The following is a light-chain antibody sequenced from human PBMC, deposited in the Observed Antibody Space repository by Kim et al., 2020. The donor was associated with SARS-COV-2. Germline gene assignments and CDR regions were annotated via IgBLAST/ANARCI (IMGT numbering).Light chain of an antibody. Sequence: QSALTQPASVSGSPGRSITISCTGSSSNLGNYNLVSWYQQHPGRAPKLLIYNVSERPSGVSNRFSGSKSGNTASLTISGLQAEDEADYYCRSYAGSSTVIFGGGTKVTV. CDR3: RSYAGSSTVI. V-gene: IGLV2-23*02. CDR1: SSNLGNYNL. J-gene: IGLJ2*01. CDR2: NVS.